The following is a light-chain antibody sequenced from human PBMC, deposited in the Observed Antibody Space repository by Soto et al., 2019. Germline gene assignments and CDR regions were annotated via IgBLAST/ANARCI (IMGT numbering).Light chain of an antibody. CDR3: QQYGSSPPYP. CDR2: GST. CDR1: QSVSNNY. V-gene: IGKV3-20*01. Sequence: EVVLTQSPGTLSLSPGERATLSCRASQSVSNNYLAWYRQKRGQSPKLLIFGSTDRATGIPDRFSGSGSGTDFTLTISRLEPEDCAVYYCQQYGSSPPYPFGQGTKLEI. J-gene: IGKJ2*01.